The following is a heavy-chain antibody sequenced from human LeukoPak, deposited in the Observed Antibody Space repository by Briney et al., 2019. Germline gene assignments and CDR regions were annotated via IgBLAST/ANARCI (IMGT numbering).Heavy chain of an antibody. V-gene: IGHV4-30-2*01. CDR2: IYHSGST. CDR3: ARAQQLWYTTDYFDY. Sequence: SQTLSLTCAVSGGSISSGGYSWSWIRQPPGKGLEWIGYIYHSGSTYYNPSLKSRVTISVDRSKNQFSLKLSSVTAADTAAYYCARAQQLWYTTDYFDYWGQGTLVTVSS. J-gene: IGHJ4*02. CDR1: GGSISSGGYS. D-gene: IGHD5-18*01.